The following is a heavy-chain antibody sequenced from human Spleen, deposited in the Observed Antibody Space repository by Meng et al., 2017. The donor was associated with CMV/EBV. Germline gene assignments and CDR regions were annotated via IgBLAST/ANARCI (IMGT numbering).Heavy chain of an antibody. CDR1: GYTFTSYY. CDR3: ARDRGSVVPAAIPSRLYYYYGMDV. J-gene: IGHJ6*02. Sequence: ASVKVSCKASGYTFTSYYMHWVRQAPGQGLEWMGIINPSGGSTSYAQKFQGRVTMTRDTSTSTVYMELSSLRSDDTAVYYCARDRGSVVPAAIPSRLYYYYGMDVWGQGTTVTVSS. V-gene: IGHV1-46*01. CDR2: INPSGGST. D-gene: IGHD2-2*02.